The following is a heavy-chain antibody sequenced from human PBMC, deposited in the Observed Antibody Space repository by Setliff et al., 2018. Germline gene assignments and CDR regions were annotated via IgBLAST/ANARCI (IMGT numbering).Heavy chain of an antibody. CDR3: ARQPRGDWEYYFDY. V-gene: IGHV5-51*01. J-gene: IGHJ4*02. CDR1: GYTFRNYW. CDR2: INPEDSET. D-gene: IGHD1-26*01. Sequence: GESLKISCKASGYTFRNYWIAWVRQMPGKGLEWMGIINPEDSETKYSPSFQGLVTISADKSITTAYLQWSNLKASDTAMYYCARQPRGDWEYYFDYWGQGTLVTVSS.